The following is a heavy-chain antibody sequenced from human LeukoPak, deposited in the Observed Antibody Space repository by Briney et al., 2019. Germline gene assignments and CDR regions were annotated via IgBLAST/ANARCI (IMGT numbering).Heavy chain of an antibody. J-gene: IGHJ4*02. CDR2: INSDGSST. V-gene: IGHV3-74*01. Sequence: GGSLRLSCAASGFTFSNYWMHWVRQAPGKELVWVSHINSDGSSTTYADSLKGRFTISRDNGKNSLYLQMNSLRAEDTAVYYCARDSGWWRFDFWGQGTLVTVSS. D-gene: IGHD6-13*01. CDR3: ARDSGWWRFDF. CDR1: GFTFSNYW.